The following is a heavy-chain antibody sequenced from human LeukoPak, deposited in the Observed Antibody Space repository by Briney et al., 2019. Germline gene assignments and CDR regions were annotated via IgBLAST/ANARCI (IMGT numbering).Heavy chain of an antibody. D-gene: IGHD3-10*01. CDR3: ATTADYYGSGSYSGYFDY. CDR2: FDPEDGET. Sequence: ASVKVSCKVSGYTLTELSMHWVRQAPGKGLEWMGGFDPEDGETIYAQKFQGKVTMTEDTSTDTAYMELSSLRSEDTAVYYCATTADYYGSGSYSGYFDYWGQGTLVTVSS. CDR1: GYTLTELS. J-gene: IGHJ4*02. V-gene: IGHV1-24*01.